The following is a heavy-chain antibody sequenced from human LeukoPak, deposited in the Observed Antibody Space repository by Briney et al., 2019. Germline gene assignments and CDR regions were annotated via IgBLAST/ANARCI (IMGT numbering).Heavy chain of an antibody. CDR2: IYYSGST. Sequence: PSETLTLTCTVSGGTISSYFWSWIRQPPGKGLEWIGYIYYSGSTNYNASLTNRVTISVDTSKNQFSLKLSSVTAADTAVYYCAREVGYCSGGSCHSYFDNWGQGTLVTVSS. J-gene: IGHJ4*02. CDR3: AREVGYCSGGSCHSYFDN. D-gene: IGHD2-15*01. V-gene: IGHV4-59*01. CDR1: GGTISSYF.